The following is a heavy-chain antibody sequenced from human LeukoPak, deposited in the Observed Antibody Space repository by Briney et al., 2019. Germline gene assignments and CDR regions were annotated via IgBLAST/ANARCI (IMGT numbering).Heavy chain of an antibody. J-gene: IGHJ5*02. CDR2: INPNSGGT. CDR3: AKGGSNGYGWGPPNWVDP. V-gene: IGHV1-2*02. Sequence: GASVKVSCKASGYIFTDYYMYWVRQAPGQGPEWMGWINPNSGGTNYAQKFQGRVTMTRDTSTSTAYMELSRLKSDDTAVYYCAKGGSNGYGWGPPNWVDPWGQGTLVTVSS. D-gene: IGHD5-12*01. CDR1: GYIFTDYY.